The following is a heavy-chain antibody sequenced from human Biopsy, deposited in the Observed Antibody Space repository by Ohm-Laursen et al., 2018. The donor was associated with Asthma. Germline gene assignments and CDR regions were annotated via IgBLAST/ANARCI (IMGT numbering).Heavy chain of an antibody. J-gene: IGHJ3*02. Sequence: SLRLSCAAPGFSFSNFAIHWVRQAPGKGLEWVGVISKDASTQDYADSVKGRFTMTRDNSKNTLDLQMNSLREEDTAVYYCVRDGTDDAFDIWGQGTVVSVSS. CDR3: VRDGTDDAFDI. V-gene: IGHV3-30*01. CDR1: GFSFSNFA. CDR2: ISKDASTQ. D-gene: IGHD1-1*01.